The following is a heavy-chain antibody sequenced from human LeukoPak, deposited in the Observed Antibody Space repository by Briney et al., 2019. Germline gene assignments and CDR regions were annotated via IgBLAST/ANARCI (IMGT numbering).Heavy chain of an antibody. Sequence: GRSLRLSCAASGFIFSSYGMNWVRQAPGKGLEWVAIIWFDGSNKYYADSVKGRFTISRDNSKNTLYLQMNSLRAEDTAVYYCARGGEFEAFDIWGQGTMATVSS. J-gene: IGHJ3*02. CDR3: ARGGEFEAFDI. V-gene: IGHV3-33*01. CDR1: GFIFSSYG. CDR2: IWFDGSNK. D-gene: IGHD3-16*01.